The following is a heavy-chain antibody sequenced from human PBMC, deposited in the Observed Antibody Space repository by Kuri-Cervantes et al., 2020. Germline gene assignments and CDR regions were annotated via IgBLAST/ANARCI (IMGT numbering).Heavy chain of an antibody. D-gene: IGHD6-19*01. V-gene: IGHV3-48*04. J-gene: IGHJ4*02. Sequence: GESLKISCAASGFTFSSYGMHWVRQAPGKGLEWVSYISSSGSTIYYADSVKGRFTISRDNAKNSLYLQMNSLRAEDTAVYYCARVRVAVAGIIDYWGQGTLVTVSS. CDR3: ARVRVAVAGIIDY. CDR1: GFTFSSYG. CDR2: ISSSGSTI.